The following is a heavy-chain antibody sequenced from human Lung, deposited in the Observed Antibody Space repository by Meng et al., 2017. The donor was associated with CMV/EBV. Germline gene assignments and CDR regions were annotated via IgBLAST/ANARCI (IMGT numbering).Heavy chain of an antibody. CDR2: FIPMRATT. Sequence: SAMVFXKASGDISCNYVTSWWRQAPGQGLEWRGGFIPMRATTNYAQRFQGRVTITADKSTATVYMELISLRSEDTAVYYCVGSEEFYHFRGGWEWYYHYGREVWGPGTXVNGAS. V-gene: IGHV1-69*10. CDR1: GDISCNYV. J-gene: IGHJ6*02. CDR3: VGSEEFYHFRGGWEWYYHYGREV. D-gene: IGHD3-3*01.